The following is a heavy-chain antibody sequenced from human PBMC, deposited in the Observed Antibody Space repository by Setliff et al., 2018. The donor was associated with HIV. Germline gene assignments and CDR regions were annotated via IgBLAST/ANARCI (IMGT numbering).Heavy chain of an antibody. J-gene: IGHJ6*03. D-gene: IGHD2-2*01. CDR2: INPSGGST. V-gene: IGHV1-46*01. Sequence: ASVKVSCKASGYTFTSYYMHWVRQAPGQGLEWMGIINPSGGSTSYAQKFQGRVTMTRDTSTSTVYMELSSLRSEDTAVYYCARWVPYCTSTDCHRWLYYYMDVWGKGTTVTVSS. CDR1: GYTFTSYY. CDR3: ARWVPYCTSTDCHRWLYYYMDV.